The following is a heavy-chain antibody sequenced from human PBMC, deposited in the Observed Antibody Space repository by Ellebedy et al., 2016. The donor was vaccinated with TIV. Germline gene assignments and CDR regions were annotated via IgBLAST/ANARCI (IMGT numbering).Heavy chain of an antibody. D-gene: IGHD5-12*01. J-gene: IGHJ4*02. Sequence: GGSLRPSXAASGFTFTSYAMSWVRQAPGKGLQWVSPFSGSGGGSTYYADSVKGRFTISRDNSKDTLYLQMNSLRAEDTALYYCARGGLNYFDYWGQGTLVTVSS. V-gene: IGHV3-23*01. CDR3: ARGGLNYFDY. CDR1: GFTFTSYA. CDR2: FSGSGGGST.